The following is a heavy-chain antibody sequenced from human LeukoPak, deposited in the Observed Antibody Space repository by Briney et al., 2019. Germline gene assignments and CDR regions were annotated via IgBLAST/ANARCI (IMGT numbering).Heavy chain of an antibody. CDR3: ARGTYSGSYFYWCFDL. J-gene: IGHJ2*01. Sequence: ASVKVSCKASGYTFTSYDINWVRQATGQGPEWMGWMNPNSGNTGYAQKFQGRVTITRNTSISTAYMELSSLRSEDTAVYYCARGTYSGSYFYWCFDLWGRGTLVTVSS. V-gene: IGHV1-8*03. D-gene: IGHD1-26*01. CDR1: GYTFTSYD. CDR2: MNPNSGNT.